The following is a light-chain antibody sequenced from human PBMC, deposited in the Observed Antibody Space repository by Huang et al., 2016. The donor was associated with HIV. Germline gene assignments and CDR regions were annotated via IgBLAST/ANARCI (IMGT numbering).Light chain of an antibody. J-gene: IGKJ3*01. CDR1: QSLLYSSNNKNY. CDR2: WAS. CDR3: QQYYSTPFT. V-gene: IGKV4-1*01. Sequence: DIVMIQSPDSLAVSLGEGATINCKSSQSLLYSSNNKNYVAWYQQKPGQPPKLLIYWASNRESGVPDRVSGSGSGTEFTLTISSLQAEDVAVYYCQQYYSTPFTFAPGTKVDV.